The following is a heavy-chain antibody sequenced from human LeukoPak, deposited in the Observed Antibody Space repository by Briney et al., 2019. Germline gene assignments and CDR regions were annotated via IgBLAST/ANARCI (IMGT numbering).Heavy chain of an antibody. D-gene: IGHD2-15*01. CDR2: ISGSGGST. J-gene: IGHJ4*02. CDR1: GFTLSSYA. Sequence: GGSLRLSCAASGFTLSSYAMSWVRQAPGKGLEWVSVISGSGGSTNYADSVKGRFSISRDNSKNTVYLQMKRLRADDKAVYYCAKAPGYCSGGSCYDYWGQGTLVTVSS. V-gene: IGHV3-23*01. CDR3: AKAPGYCSGGSCYDY.